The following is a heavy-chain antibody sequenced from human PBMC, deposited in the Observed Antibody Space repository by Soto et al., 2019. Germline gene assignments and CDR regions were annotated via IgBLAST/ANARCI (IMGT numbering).Heavy chain of an antibody. V-gene: IGHV1-46*01. CDR3: ARGGVVGYFDWLSYNWFDP. Sequence: ASVKVSCKASGYTFTSHYMHWVRQAPGQGLEWMGIINPSGGSTSYAQKFQGRVTMTRDTSTSTVYMELSSLRSEDTAVYYCARGGVVGYFDWLSYNWFDPWGQGTLVTVSS. CDR2: INPSGGST. CDR1: GYTFTSHY. D-gene: IGHD3-9*01. J-gene: IGHJ5*02.